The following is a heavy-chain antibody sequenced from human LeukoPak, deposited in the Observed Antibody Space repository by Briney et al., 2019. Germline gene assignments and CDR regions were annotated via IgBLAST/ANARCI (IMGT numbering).Heavy chain of an antibody. D-gene: IGHD5-18*01. V-gene: IGHV4-59*01. J-gene: IGHJ4*02. CDR1: GGSISSYY. CDR3: ARDLGEDTTMIFFDF. Sequence: SETLSLTCTVSGGSISSYYWSWIRQPPGKGLEWIGYIYYSGSTNYNPSLKSRVTISVDTSKNQFSLKLSSVTAADTAVYYCARDLGEDTTMIFFDFWGQGTLVTVSS. CDR2: IYYSGST.